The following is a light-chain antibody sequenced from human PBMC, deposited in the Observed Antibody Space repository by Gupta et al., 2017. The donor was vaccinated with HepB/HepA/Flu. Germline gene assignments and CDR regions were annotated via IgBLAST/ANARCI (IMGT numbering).Light chain of an antibody. Sequence: DIQMTQSPSSLSASVGDRVTITCRASQSISSYLNWYQQKPGKAPKLLIYAASSLQSGVPSRFSGSGSETNFTLTISSLQPEEFAIYFCQQSYNIPAFGGGTKVEIK. J-gene: IGKJ4*01. CDR1: QSISSY. CDR2: AAS. V-gene: IGKV1-39*01. CDR3: QQSYNIPA.